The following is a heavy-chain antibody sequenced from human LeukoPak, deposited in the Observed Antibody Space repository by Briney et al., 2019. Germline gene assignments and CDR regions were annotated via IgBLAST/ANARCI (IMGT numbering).Heavy chain of an antibody. D-gene: IGHD2-15*01. CDR2: ISSDGSYI. CDR3: ASPHYCSGSSCCFGY. V-gene: IGHV3-21*01. J-gene: IGHJ4*03. CDR1: GLTFNNYN. Sequence: GGSLRLSCVASGLTFNNYNMSWVRQAPGKGLEWVSLISSDGSYIYYADSVRGRFTISRDNAKNSLYLQMNSLRAEDTAVYFCASPHYCSGSSCCFGYWGQGTLVTVSS.